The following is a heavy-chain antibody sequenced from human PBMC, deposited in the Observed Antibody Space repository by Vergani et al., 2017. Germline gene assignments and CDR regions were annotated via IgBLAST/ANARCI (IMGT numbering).Heavy chain of an antibody. V-gene: IGHV3-21*01. CDR1: GFTFSSYS. CDR2: ISSSSSYI. J-gene: IGHJ4*02. Sequence: EVQLVESGGGLVKPGGSLRLSCAASGFTFSSYSMNWVRQAPGKGLEWVSSISSSSSYIYYADSVKGRFTISRDNAKNSLYLQMNSLRGEDTAVYYCARGFGAGFDYGGQGTLVTVSS. CDR3: ARGFGAGFDY. D-gene: IGHD3-3*01.